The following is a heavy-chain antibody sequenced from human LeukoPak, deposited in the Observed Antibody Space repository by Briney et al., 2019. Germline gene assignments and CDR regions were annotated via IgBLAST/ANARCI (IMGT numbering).Heavy chain of an antibody. CDR3: ARDSDNDYGDYVGHYYYGMDV. D-gene: IGHD4-17*01. J-gene: IGHJ6*02. CDR1: GFTFSSYE. CDR2: ISSSGSTI. V-gene: IGHV3-48*03. Sequence: GGSLRLSCAASGFTFSSYEMNWVRQAPGKGPEWVSYISSSGSTIYYADSVKGRFTISRDNAKNSLYLQMNSLRAEDTAVYYCARDSDNDYGDYVGHYYYGMDVWGQGTTVTVSS.